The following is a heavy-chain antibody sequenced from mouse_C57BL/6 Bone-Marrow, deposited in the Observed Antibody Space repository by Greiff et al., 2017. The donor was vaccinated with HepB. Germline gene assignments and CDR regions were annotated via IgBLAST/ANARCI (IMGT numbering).Heavy chain of an antibody. V-gene: IGHV1-74*01. CDR3: AIWPHYYGRGYAMDY. D-gene: IGHD1-1*01. CDR1: GYTFTSYW. J-gene: IGHJ4*01. Sequence: VQLQQPGAELVKPGASVKVSCKASGYTFTSYWIHWVKQRPGQGLEWIGRIHPSDSDTNYNQKFKGKATLTVDKSSSTAYMQLSSLTSEDSAVYYCAIWPHYYGRGYAMDYWGQGTSVTVSS. CDR2: IHPSDSDT.